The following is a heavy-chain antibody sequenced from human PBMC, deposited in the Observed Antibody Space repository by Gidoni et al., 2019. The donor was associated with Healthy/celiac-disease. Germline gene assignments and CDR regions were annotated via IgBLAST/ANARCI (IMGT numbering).Heavy chain of an antibody. V-gene: IGHV3-30*02. CDR1: GFTFSSYG. CDR2: IRYDGSNK. CDR3: AKGGIAAAGRGGDYFDY. D-gene: IGHD6-13*01. J-gene: IGHJ4*02. Sequence: QVQLVESGGGVVQPGGSLRLSCAASGFTFSSYGMHWVRQAPGKGLEWVAFIRYDGSNKYYADSVKGRFTISRDNSKNTLYLQMNSLRAEDTAVYYCAKGGIAAAGRGGDYFDYWGQGTLVTVSS.